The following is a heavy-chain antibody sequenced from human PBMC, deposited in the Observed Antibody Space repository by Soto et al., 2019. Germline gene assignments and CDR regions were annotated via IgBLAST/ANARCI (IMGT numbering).Heavy chain of an antibody. CDR1: GGTFSSYA. CDR3: ARDIKDYDSSGYDY. CDR2: IIPIFGTA. D-gene: IGHD3-22*01. Sequence: GASVKVSCKASGGTFSSYAISWVRQAPGQGLEWMGGIIPIFGTANYAQKFQGRVTITADESTSTAYMELSSLRSEDTAVYYCARDIKDYDSSGYDYWGQGTLVTVSS. V-gene: IGHV1-69*13. J-gene: IGHJ4*02.